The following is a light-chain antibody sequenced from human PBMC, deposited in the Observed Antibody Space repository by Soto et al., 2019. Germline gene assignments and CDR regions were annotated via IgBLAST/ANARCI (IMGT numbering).Light chain of an antibody. J-gene: IGLJ2*01. CDR3: CSYAGSYTLV. Sequence: QSLLTQPRSVSGSPGQSVTISCTGTSSDVGGYNYVSWYQQHPGKAPKLMIYDVSKRPSGVPDRFSGSKSGNTASLTISGLQAEDEADYYCCSYAGSYTLVFGGGTKVTVL. CDR1: SSDVGGYNY. CDR2: DVS. V-gene: IGLV2-11*01.